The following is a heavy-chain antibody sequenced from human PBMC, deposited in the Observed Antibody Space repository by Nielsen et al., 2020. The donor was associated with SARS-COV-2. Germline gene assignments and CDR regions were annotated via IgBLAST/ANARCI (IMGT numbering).Heavy chain of an antibody. CDR3: AREADYGDFGGYFDY. J-gene: IGHJ4*02. Sequence: GGSLRLSCAASGFTFDDYTMHWVRQVPGKGLKWVSLINWDGDNTYYADSVKGRFTVSRDNAKNSLYLQMDSLRIEDTALYYCAREADYGDFGGYFDYWGQGTLVTVSS. CDR2: INWDGDNT. CDR1: GFTFDDYT. D-gene: IGHD4-17*01. V-gene: IGHV3-43*01.